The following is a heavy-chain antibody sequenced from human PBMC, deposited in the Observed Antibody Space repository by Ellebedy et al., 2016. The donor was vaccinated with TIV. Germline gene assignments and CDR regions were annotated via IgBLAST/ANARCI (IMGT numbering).Heavy chain of an antibody. J-gene: IGHJ4*02. Sequence: SETLPLTCAVYGGSFSGYYWSWIRQPPGKGLEWIGEINHSGSTNYNPSLKSRVTVSVDTSKNQFSLKLSSVTAADTAVYYCARGLYRVVVPAAYDYWGQGTLVTVSS. CDR2: INHSGST. CDR3: ARGLYRVVVPAAYDY. V-gene: IGHV4-34*01. D-gene: IGHD2-2*01. CDR1: GGSFSGYY.